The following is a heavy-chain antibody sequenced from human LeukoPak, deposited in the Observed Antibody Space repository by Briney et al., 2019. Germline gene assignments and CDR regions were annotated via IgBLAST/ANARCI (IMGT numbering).Heavy chain of an antibody. CDR3: ARDRPSGSYYGRRWWFDP. CDR2: INPNSGGT. Sequence: ASVKDSCKASGYTFTGYYMHWVRQAPGQRLEWMGWINPNSGGTNYAQKFQGRVTMTRDTSISTAYMELSRLRSDDTAVYYCARDRPSGSYYGRRWWFDPWGQGTLVTVSS. J-gene: IGHJ5*02. D-gene: IGHD1-26*01. V-gene: IGHV1-2*02. CDR1: GYTFTGYY.